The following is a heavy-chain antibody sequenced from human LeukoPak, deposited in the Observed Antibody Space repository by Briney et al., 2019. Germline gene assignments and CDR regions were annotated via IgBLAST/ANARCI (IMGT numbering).Heavy chain of an antibody. CDR2: ISRSGSRK. CDR1: GFTLSSYG. D-gene: IGHD3-22*01. J-gene: IGHJ4*02. CDR3: ARNYYDSSAYYYFDY. Sequence: PGGSLRLSCEASGFTLSSYGMIWVRQAPGKGLEWVSSISRSGSRKFYADSVKGRFTISRDNSKNTLYLQMNSLRAEDTAVYYCARNYYDSSAYYYFDYWGQGTLVTVSS. V-gene: IGHV3-23*01.